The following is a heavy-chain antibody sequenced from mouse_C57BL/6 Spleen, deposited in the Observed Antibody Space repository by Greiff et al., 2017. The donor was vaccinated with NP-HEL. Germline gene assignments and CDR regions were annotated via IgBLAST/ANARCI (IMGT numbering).Heavy chain of an antibody. V-gene: IGHV1-81*01. CDR2: IYPRSGNT. D-gene: IGHD1-1*01. CDR3: ADITTLVFDY. CDR1: GYTFTSYG. Sequence: QVQLQPSGAELARPGASVKLSCKASGYTFTSYGISWVTQRTGQGLEWIGEIYPRSGNTYYNEKFKGKATLTADKSSSTAYMELRSLTAEDSAVYFCADITTLVFDYWGQGTTLTVSS. J-gene: IGHJ2*01.